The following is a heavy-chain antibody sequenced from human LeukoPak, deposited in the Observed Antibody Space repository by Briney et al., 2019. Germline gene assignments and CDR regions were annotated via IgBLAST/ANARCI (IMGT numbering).Heavy chain of an antibody. CDR1: GGSFSGYY. CDR3: ASLNSGEIAAAGTPVDY. V-gene: IGHV4-34*01. J-gene: IGHJ4*02. D-gene: IGHD6-13*01. CDR2: INHSGST. Sequence: PSETLSLTCAVYGGSFSGYYWSWIRQPPGKGLEWIGEINHSGSTNYNPSLKSRVTISVDTSKNQFSLKLSSVTAADTAVYYCASLNSGEIAAAGTPVDYWGQGTLVTVSS.